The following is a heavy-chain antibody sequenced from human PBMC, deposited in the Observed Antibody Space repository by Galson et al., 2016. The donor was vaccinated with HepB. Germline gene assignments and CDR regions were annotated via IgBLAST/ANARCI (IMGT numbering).Heavy chain of an antibody. Sequence: PALVKPTQTLTPTCTFSGFSLNTDDMCVSWVRQAPGKALEWLALIDWDGDKYYSTSLQTRLTISRDTSKSQVVLTMTNMAPVDTATYYCARTVLSVTSAHYSDFWGQGTLVTVSS. CDR2: IDWDGDK. J-gene: IGHJ4*02. V-gene: IGHV2-70*18. CDR1: GFSLNTDDMC. D-gene: IGHD4-17*01. CDR3: ARTVLSVTSAHYSDF.